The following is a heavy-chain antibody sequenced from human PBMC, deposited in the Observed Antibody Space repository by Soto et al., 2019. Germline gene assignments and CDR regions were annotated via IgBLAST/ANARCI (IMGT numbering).Heavy chain of an antibody. CDR2: ISSSSSYI. Sequence: GGSLRLSCAASGFTFSNAWMNWVRQAPGKGLEWVSSISSSSSYIYYADSVKGRFTISRDNAKNSLYLQMNSLRAEDAAVYYCARDQYSSGWYGGLDYWGQGTLVTVSS. CDR3: ARDQYSSGWYGGLDY. J-gene: IGHJ4*02. D-gene: IGHD6-19*01. CDR1: GFTFSNAW. V-gene: IGHV3-21*01.